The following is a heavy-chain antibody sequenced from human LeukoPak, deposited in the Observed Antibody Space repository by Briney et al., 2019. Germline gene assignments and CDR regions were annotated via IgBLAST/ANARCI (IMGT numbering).Heavy chain of an antibody. V-gene: IGHV3-21*01. CDR2: ISSSSSYI. J-gene: IGHJ4*02. D-gene: IGHD3-16*02. Sequence: NWVXXAXXKGLEWXSSISSSSSYIYYADSVKGRFTISRDNAKNSLYLQMNSLRAEDTAVYYCARAVGTFGGVIVDYYFDYWGQGTLVTVSS. CDR3: ARAVGTFGGVIVDYYFDY.